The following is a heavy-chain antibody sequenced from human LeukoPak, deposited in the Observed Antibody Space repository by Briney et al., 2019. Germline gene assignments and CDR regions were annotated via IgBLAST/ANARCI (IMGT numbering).Heavy chain of an antibody. CDR1: GFIFDDYA. CDR2: INGIGGGT. CDR3: AQLGITLIGGV. V-gene: IGHV3-9*01. Sequence: PGTSLRLSCEASGFIFDDYALHWVRLAPGKGLEWVSGINGIGGGTAYADSVKGRFTISRDNAKNSLYLQMNSLRAEDTAVYYCAQLGITLIGGVWGKGTTVTTSS. J-gene: IGHJ6*04. D-gene: IGHD3-10*02.